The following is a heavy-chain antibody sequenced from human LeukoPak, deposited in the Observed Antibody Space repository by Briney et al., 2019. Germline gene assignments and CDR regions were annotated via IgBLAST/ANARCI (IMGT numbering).Heavy chain of an antibody. Sequence: PSETLSLTCSISVASISGGTYYWGWIRQPPAKGLEWIGSIYYTGSTYDNPSLKSRVTISLDTSKNQFSLKLSSVTAADTAVYYCARRGGSGRAFDYWGQGTLVTVSS. CDR3: ARRGGSGRAFDY. J-gene: IGHJ4*02. CDR2: IYYTGST. D-gene: IGHD1-26*01. V-gene: IGHV4-39*01. CDR1: VASISGGTYY.